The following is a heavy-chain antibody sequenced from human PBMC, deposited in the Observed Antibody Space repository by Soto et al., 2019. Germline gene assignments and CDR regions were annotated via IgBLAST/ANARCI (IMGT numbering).Heavy chain of an antibody. J-gene: IGHJ6*02. CDR3: ARVDYDSTYGFYYYGLDV. Sequence: QVHLVQSGAEVKKPGSSVRVSCKTSGGTFSSYSFTWVRQAPGQGLEWMGEIIPILNTANFAQKFQSRVTITADEPTSTVYMDLISLSPDDTAVYYCARVDYDSTYGFYYYGLDVWGQGTTVTVSS. CDR2: IIPILNTA. CDR1: GGTFSSYS. V-gene: IGHV1-69*01. D-gene: IGHD3-10*01.